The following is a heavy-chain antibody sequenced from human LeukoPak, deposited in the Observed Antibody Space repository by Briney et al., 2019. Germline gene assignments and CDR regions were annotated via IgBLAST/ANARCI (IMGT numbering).Heavy chain of an antibody. D-gene: IGHD3-3*01. J-gene: IGHJ6*03. CDR1: GFTFSCFS. CDR2: ITFSSDTI. V-gene: IGHV3-48*04. CDR3: ARVPVDFWSGSDDYFYYMDV. Sequence: GGSLRLSCAGSGFTFSCFSMNWVRQAPGKGLEWISYITFSSDTIYYTDSVKGRFTTSRDNAKNSLYLQMSSLRAEDTAVYYCARVPVDFWSGSDDYFYYMDVWGKGTTVTVSS.